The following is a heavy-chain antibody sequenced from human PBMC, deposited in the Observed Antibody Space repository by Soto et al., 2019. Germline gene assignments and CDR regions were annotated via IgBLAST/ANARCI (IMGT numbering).Heavy chain of an antibody. CDR1: CYTFTSYG. CDR2: INAYNGYT. J-gene: IGHJ5*02. Sequence: QVQLVQSGAEGKKPGASVKVSCKASCYTFTSYGISWVRQAPGQGLECMGWINAYNGYTNYAQKLQARVTMTTDTSTSTADMELRRLRSDDMAGYYSGRVRPPFDPWGQGPLVTVST. V-gene: IGHV1-18*03. CDR3: GRVRPPFDP.